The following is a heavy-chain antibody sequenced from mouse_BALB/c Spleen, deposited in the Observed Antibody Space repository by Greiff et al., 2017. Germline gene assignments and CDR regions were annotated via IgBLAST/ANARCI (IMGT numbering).Heavy chain of an antibody. CDR3: AREGFGAMDY. J-gene: IGHJ4*01. Sequence: EVKLQESGPGLVEPSQSLSLTCSVTGYSITSGYYWNWIRQFPGNKLEWMGYISYDGSNNYNPSLKNRISITRDTSKNQFFLKLNSVTTEDTATYYCAREGFGAMDYWGQGTSVTVSS. V-gene: IGHV3-6*02. CDR2: ISYDGSN. CDR1: GYSITSGYY.